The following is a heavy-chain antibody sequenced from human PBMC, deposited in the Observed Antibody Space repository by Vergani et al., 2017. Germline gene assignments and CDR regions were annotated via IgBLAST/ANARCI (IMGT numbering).Heavy chain of an antibody. Sequence: EVQVVETGGGLVQPGGSLRLSCAASGFTFNSYAMNWVRQAPGKGLEWVSTVSGSGTSTYYADSVKGRFTISRDNSKNTLYLQMNTLKTEDTATYYCTTEVAAESTTFAVVVRWGLGTLVAVSS. D-gene: IGHD3-3*01. CDR2: VSGSGTST. V-gene: IGHV3-23*04. J-gene: IGHJ4*02. CDR3: TTEVAAESTTFAVVVR. CDR1: GFTFNSYA.